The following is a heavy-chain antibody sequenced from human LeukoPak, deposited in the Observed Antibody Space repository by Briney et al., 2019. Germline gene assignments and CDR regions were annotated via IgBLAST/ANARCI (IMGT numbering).Heavy chain of an antibody. CDR3: ARETPAAMLPVDY. Sequence: SETLSLTCTVSGGSISTSSYYWGWIRPPPGKGLEWIGTIYYSGNTYYNPSLKSRVTISVDTSKNQFSLKLSSVTAADTAVYYCARETPAAMLPVDYWGQGTLVTVSS. CDR1: GGSISTSSYY. J-gene: IGHJ4*02. D-gene: IGHD2-2*01. CDR2: IYYSGNT. V-gene: IGHV4-39*02.